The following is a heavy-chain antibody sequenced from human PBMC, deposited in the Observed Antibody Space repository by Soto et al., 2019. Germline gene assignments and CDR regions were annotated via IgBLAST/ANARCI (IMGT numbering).Heavy chain of an antibody. J-gene: IGHJ6*02. CDR2: ISYDENNK. CDR1: GFTFSSYG. V-gene: IGHV3-30*18. Sequence: PGGSLRLSCAASGFTFSSYGMHWVRQAPGKGLEWVTVISYDENNKWYADSVKGRFTISRDNSKNTLYLQMNSLRVEDTAIYYCAKDSSYDSSGFYYYHGMDVWGQGTTVTVSS. D-gene: IGHD3-22*01. CDR3: AKDSSYDSSGFYYYHGMDV.